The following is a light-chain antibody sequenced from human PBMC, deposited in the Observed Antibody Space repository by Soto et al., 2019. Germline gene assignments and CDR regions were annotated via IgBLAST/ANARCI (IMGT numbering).Light chain of an antibody. Sequence: EIVMTQSPATLSVSPGERASLSCRASQSVGSNLAWYQQTAGQAPRLLIYGASTRATGIPARFSGSGSGTDFTLTSSSLQYADFAVYSCQQYTNWPYTFGQGTKLEIK. V-gene: IGKV3-15*01. CDR3: QQYTNWPYT. CDR2: GAS. CDR1: QSVGSN. J-gene: IGKJ2*01.